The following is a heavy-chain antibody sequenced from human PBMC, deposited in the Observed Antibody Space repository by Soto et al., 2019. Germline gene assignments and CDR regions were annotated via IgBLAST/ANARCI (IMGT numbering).Heavy chain of an antibody. Sequence: QVQLQESGPGLVKPSGTLSLTCAVSGASISSTNWWSWVRQFPGKGLEWIGEIFHDGRTNYNPSLKGRVTISVDKSKNPFSLELTSVTAADTAIYYCAREGQELRDWGHGTLVTVSS. CDR3: AREGQELRD. V-gene: IGHV4-4*02. D-gene: IGHD6-13*01. CDR2: IFHDGRT. CDR1: GASISSTNW. J-gene: IGHJ4*01.